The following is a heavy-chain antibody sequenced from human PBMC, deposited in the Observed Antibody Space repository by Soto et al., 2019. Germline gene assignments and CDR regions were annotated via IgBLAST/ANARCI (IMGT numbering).Heavy chain of an antibody. Sequence: EVQLLESGGGLVQPGGSLRLSCAASGFTFSSYAMRWVRQAPGKGLEWVSALRGSGGSTYYADSVKGRFTISRDNSKNTLYLQRNRLRAEDTAVYYCAGRGSGSDDDYWGQGTLVTVSS. D-gene: IGHD1-26*01. CDR3: AGRGSGSDDDY. CDR1: GFTFSSYA. J-gene: IGHJ4*02. V-gene: IGHV3-23*01. CDR2: LRGSGGST.